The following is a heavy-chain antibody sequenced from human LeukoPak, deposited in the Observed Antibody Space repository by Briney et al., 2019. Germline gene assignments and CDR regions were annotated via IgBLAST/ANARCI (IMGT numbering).Heavy chain of an antibody. CDR3: ARDILRDYGDSLDY. D-gene: IGHD4-17*01. CDR1: GFTFSSYW. V-gene: IGHV3-74*01. J-gene: IGHJ4*02. Sequence: CLRLSCAASGFTFSSYWMHWVRQAPGKGLVWVSRIKTDGSSITYADSVNGRFTISRDNAKNTLFLQMNSLRAEDTAVYYCARDILRDYGDSLDYWGQGTLVTVSS. CDR2: IKTDGSSI.